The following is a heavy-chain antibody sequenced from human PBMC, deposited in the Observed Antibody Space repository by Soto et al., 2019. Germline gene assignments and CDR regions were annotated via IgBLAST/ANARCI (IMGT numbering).Heavy chain of an antibody. CDR2: IYYSGST. CDR1: GGSISSGDYY. Sequence: SETLSLTCTVSGGSISSGDYYWSWIRQPPGKGLEWIGYIYYSGSTYYNPSLKSRVTISVDTSKNQFSLKLSSVTPADTAVYYCAREHVYAFGYWGQGTLVTVSS. CDR3: AREHVYAFGY. V-gene: IGHV4-30-4*01. J-gene: IGHJ4*02. D-gene: IGHD3-16*01.